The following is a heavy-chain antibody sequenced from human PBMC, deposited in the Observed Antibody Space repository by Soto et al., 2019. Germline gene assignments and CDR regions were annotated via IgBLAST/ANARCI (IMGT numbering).Heavy chain of an antibody. J-gene: IGHJ4*02. CDR3: ARDIEAAGLFFDY. D-gene: IGHD6-13*01. CDR2: ISYDGSNK. CDR1: GFTFSSYA. Sequence: GGSLRLSCAASGFTFSSYAMHWVRQAPGKGLEWVAVISYDGSNKYYADSVKGRFTISRDNAENSLYLQMNSLRAEDTAVYYCARDIEAAGLFFDYWGQGTLVTVSS. V-gene: IGHV3-30-3*01.